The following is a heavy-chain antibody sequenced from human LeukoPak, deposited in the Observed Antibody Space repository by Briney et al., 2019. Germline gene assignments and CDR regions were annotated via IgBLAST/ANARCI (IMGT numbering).Heavy chain of an antibody. CDR1: GYTFTSYG. D-gene: IGHD1-26*01. Sequence: ASVKVSCKASGYTFTSYGISWVRQAPGQGLEWMGWISAYNGNTNYAQKLQGRVTMTTDTSTSTAYMELRSLRSDDTAVYYCARAPALIMGALSVHFDYWGQETLVTVSS. J-gene: IGHJ4*02. V-gene: IGHV1-18*01. CDR3: ARAPALIMGALSVHFDY. CDR2: ISAYNGNT.